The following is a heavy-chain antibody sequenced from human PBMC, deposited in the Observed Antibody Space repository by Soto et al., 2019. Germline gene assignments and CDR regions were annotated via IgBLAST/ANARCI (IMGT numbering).Heavy chain of an antibody. J-gene: IGHJ4*02. V-gene: IGHV4-61*01. D-gene: IGHD6-13*01. CDR3: ASGYSSSWFDY. Sequence: SETLSLTCTVSGDSVSSGSYYWTWIRQPPGKGLEWIGYVYYSGGASYNPSLKSRVTISVHTSKNQFSLKLSSVTAADTAVYYCASGYSSSWFDYWGQGSLVTVSS. CDR2: VYYSGGA. CDR1: GDSVSSGSYY.